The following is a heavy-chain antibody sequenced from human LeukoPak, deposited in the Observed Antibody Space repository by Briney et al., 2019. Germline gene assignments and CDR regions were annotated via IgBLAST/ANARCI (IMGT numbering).Heavy chain of an antibody. CDR3: ARSAAAAGEFDY. J-gene: IGHJ4*02. CDR1: GYTFTNYA. Sequence: ASVKVSCKASGYTFTNYAMNWVRQAPGQGLEWMGWINPNSGGTNYAQKFQGRVTMTRDTSISTAYMELSRLRSDDTAVYYCARSAAAAGEFDYWGQGTLVTVSS. V-gene: IGHV1-2*02. CDR2: INPNSGGT. D-gene: IGHD6-13*01.